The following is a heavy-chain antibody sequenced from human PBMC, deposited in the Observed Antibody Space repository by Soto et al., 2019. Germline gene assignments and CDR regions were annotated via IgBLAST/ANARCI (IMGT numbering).Heavy chain of an antibody. CDR3: ARDIGSYAYGEGY. V-gene: IGHV4-4*07. CDR2: VYSSGTT. CDR1: GGSISSYY. Sequence: SETLSLTCTVSGGSISSYYWSWIRQPAGKGLEWIGRVYSSGTTDYNPSLNSRATLSVETSKNQFSLKLSSVTAADTAVYYCARDIGSYAYGEGYWGQGIQVTV. J-gene: IGHJ4*02. D-gene: IGHD3-10*01.